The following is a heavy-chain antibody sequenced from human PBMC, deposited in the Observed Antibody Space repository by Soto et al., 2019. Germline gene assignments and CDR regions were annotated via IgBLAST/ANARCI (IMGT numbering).Heavy chain of an antibody. CDR1: GYSFTRYG. J-gene: IGHJ6*02. CDR3: ARNRCSSSTCYLRYCYNYYSMDV. Sequence: ASVKVSCKAFGYSFTRYGISWVRQAPGQGLEWMGWINGHNGGTNSAQKFQGRVTMTTDTSTSTAYMDLRSMRFDDTATDYCARNRCSSSTCYLRYCYNYYSMDVWGQGTTVTVSS. D-gene: IGHD2-2*01. V-gene: IGHV1-18*01. CDR2: INGHNGGT.